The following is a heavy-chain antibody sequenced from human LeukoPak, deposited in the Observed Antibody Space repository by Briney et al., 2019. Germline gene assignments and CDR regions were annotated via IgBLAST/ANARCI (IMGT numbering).Heavy chain of an antibody. CDR3: ARDQVRGIDY. CDR2: ISYDGSNK. V-gene: IGHV3-30*04. Sequence: GGSLRLSCAASGFTFSSYAMHWVRQAPGEWLEWVAVISYDGSNKYYADSVKGRFTISRDNSKNTLYLQMNSLRAEDTAVYYCARDQVRGIDYWGQGTLVTVSS. CDR1: GFTFSSYA. D-gene: IGHD3-10*01. J-gene: IGHJ4*02.